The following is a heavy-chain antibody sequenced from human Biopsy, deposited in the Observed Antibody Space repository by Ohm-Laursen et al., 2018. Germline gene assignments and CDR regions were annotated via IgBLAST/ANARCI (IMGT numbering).Heavy chain of an antibody. CDR2: IFYRGST. CDR1: GGSISNNNYY. J-gene: IGHJ5*02. V-gene: IGHV4-39*01. Sequence: GTLSLTCPVSGGSISNNNYYWGWIRQPPGKGLVWIGSIFYRGSTHYKPSHKSRVNISEDTSKNQFSLKRNSVTAADTAVYYCARDYDTSGYYYVSWGQGTLVTVSS. D-gene: IGHD3-22*01. CDR3: ARDYDTSGYYYVS.